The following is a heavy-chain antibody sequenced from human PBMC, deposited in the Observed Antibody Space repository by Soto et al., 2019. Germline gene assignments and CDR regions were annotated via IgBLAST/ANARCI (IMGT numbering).Heavy chain of an antibody. Sequence: EVQLLESGGGLVQPGGSLRLSCAASGFTFSSYAMSWVRQAPGKGLAWVSAISGSGDSTYYADSVKGRFTISRDNSKNTLYLQMNSLRAEDTAVYYCAKRGVGFDFEYWGQGTLVTVSS. CDR1: GFTFSSYA. J-gene: IGHJ4*02. D-gene: IGHD1-26*01. CDR2: ISGSGDST. CDR3: AKRGVGFDFEY. V-gene: IGHV3-23*01.